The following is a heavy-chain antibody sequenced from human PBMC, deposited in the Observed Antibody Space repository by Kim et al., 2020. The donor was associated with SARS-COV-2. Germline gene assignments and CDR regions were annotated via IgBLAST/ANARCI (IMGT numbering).Heavy chain of an antibody. CDR2: IYYSGST. D-gene: IGHD2-2*02. CDR3: ARVVPAAILLSYNWFDP. CDR1: GGSISSSSYY. J-gene: IGHJ5*02. V-gene: IGHV4-39*01. Sequence: SETLSLTCTVSGGSISSSSYYWGWIRQPPGKGLEWIGSIYYSGSTYYNPSLKSRVTISVDTSKNQFSLKLSSVTAADTAVYYCARVVPAAILLSYNWFDPWGQGTLVTVSS.